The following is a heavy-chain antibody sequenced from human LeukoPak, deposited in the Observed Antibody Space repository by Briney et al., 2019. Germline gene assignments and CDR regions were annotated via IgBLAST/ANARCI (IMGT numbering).Heavy chain of an antibody. CDR3: AREVRGSGGSRHYGMDV. D-gene: IGHD2-15*01. V-gene: IGHV3-7*01. CDR2: IKQGGNEK. CDR1: GFTFSSYW. J-gene: IGHJ6*01. Sequence: GGSLRLSCAASGFTFSSYWMSWVRQAPGKGLEWVANIKQGGNEKYYVDSVKGRFTISRDNAKNSLYLQMNSLRGEDTAVYYCAREVRGSGGSRHYGMDVXGXGTXVTVPS.